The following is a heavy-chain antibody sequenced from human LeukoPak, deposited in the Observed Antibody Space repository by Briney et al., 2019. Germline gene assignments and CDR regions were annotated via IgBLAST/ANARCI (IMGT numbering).Heavy chain of an antibody. V-gene: IGHV3-74*01. Sequence: GGSLRLSCAASGFTLSSYWMHWVRQAPGKGLVWVSRINSDGSSTSYADSVKGRFTISRDNAKNTLYLQMNSLRAEDTAVYYCARDGDTAMRYYYYYMDVWGKGTTVTISS. J-gene: IGHJ6*03. D-gene: IGHD5-18*01. CDR2: INSDGSST. CDR1: GFTLSSYW. CDR3: ARDGDTAMRYYYYYMDV.